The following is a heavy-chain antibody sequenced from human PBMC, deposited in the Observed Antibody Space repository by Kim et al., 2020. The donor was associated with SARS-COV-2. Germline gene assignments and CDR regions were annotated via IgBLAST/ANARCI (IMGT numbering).Heavy chain of an antibody. CDR1: GFNFGFYA. CDR2: ISGGGGNT. CDR3: DASDY. V-gene: IGHV3-23*01. Sequence: GGSLRLSSAASGFNFGFYAMSWARQAPGKGLEWVSTISGGGGNTHYADSVKGRFTISRDNSMNTLYLQMNSLRAEDTAVYYCDASDYWGQGTLVTVSS. J-gene: IGHJ4*02.